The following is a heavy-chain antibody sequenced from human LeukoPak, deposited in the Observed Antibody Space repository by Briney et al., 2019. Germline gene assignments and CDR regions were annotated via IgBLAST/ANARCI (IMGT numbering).Heavy chain of an antibody. D-gene: IGHD5-18*01. V-gene: IGHV1-46*01. J-gene: IGHJ5*02. Sequence: ASVKVSCKASGDTFSSYYMHWVRQAPGQGLEWMRIINPSGGTTSYAQKFQGRVTMTRDMSTSTVYMELSSLRSEDTAVYYCARNDNSYGYVHWFDPWGQGTLVTVSS. CDR3: ARNDNSYGYVHWFDP. CDR2: INPSGGTT. CDR1: GDTFSSYY.